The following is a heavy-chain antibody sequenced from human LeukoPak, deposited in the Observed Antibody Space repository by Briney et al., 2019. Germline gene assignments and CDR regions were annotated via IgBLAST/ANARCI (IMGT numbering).Heavy chain of an antibody. J-gene: IGHJ3*02. CDR1: GGSISSGSYY. CDR3: ARHGRVGVDDAFDI. V-gene: IGHV4-39*01. Sequence: SETLSLTCTVSGGSISSGSYYWGWIRQPPGKGLEWIGSIYYSGSTSYNPSLKSRVTISVDTSKNQFSLKRSSVTAADTAVYYCARHGRVGVDDAFDIWGQGAMVTVSS. CDR2: IYYSGST. D-gene: IGHD2-2*01.